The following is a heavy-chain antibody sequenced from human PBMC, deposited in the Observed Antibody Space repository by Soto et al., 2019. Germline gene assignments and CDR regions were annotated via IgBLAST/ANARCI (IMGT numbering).Heavy chain of an antibody. J-gene: IGHJ4*02. V-gene: IGHV4-59*12. CDR3: ARGAFIVSPCTGFDY. CDR2: IYYSGST. CDR1: GGTISSWY. Sequence: SETLSLTCTVSGGTISSWYWSWIRQPPGKGLEWIGYIYYSGSTNCNPSLKSRVTISVDTSKNQFSLQLNSVTPEDTAVYYCARGAFIVSPCTGFDYWGQGTPVTVSS. D-gene: IGHD3-16*02.